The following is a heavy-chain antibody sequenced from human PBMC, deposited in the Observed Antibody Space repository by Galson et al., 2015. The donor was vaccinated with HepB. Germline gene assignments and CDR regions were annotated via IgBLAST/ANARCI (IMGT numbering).Heavy chain of an antibody. V-gene: IGHV3-23*01. Sequence: SLRLSCAAAGFTFDRFAMSWVRQAPGQGLEWVSAISGSGRNTYYADSVKGRFTISRDNSRNTLYLQMSSLRAEDTATYYCAKDTTTIPTYNWFDPWGQGTLVTVSS. CDR2: ISGSGRNT. CDR1: GFTFDRFA. J-gene: IGHJ5*02. CDR3: AKDTTTIPTYNWFDP. D-gene: IGHD1-14*01.